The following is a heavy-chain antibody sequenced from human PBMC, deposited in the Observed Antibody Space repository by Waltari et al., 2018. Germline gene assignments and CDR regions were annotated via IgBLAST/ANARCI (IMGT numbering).Heavy chain of an antibody. CDR2: ISSSEGP. CDR1: GDTVDLYY. V-gene: IGHV4-59*02. Sequence: QLQLQESGPGLVKSSETLSLTCTVTGDTVDLYYWSWVRQSSGKTFEWLGYISSSEGPQYNPAVQSRLTLSLDTSKNHFFLSLRAVTAADTGLYFCVRGGGFRWFDVWGHGTLVSVPS. CDR3: VRGGGFRWFDV. J-gene: IGHJ2*01. D-gene: IGHD2-15*01.